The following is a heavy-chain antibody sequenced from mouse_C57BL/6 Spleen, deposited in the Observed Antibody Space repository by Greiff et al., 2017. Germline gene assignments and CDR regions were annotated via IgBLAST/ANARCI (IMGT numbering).Heavy chain of an antibody. J-gene: IGHJ3*01. CDR2: IDPSDSYT. D-gene: IGHD2-3*01. Sequence: QVQLQQPGAELVKPGASVKLSCKASGYTFTSYWMQWVKQRPGQGLEWIGEIDPSDSYTNYNQKFKGKATLTVDTSSSTAYMQISSLTSEDSAVYYCASPGDGYYHKFAYWGQGTLVTVSA. V-gene: IGHV1-50*01. CDR1: GYTFTSYW. CDR3: ASPGDGYYHKFAY.